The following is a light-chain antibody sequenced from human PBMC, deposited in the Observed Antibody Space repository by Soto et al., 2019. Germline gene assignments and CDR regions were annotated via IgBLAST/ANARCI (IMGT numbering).Light chain of an antibody. CDR3: SSYTSSSTGV. CDR1: SSDVGGYNY. CDR2: AVS. V-gene: IGLV2-14*01. Sequence: QSGLTQPASVSGSPGQSITISCTGTSSDVGGYNYVSWYQQHPGKAPKLMIYAVSNRPSGVSNRFSGSKSGNTASLTISGLQAEDEADYYCSSYTSSSTGVFGGGTKVTVL. J-gene: IGLJ3*02.